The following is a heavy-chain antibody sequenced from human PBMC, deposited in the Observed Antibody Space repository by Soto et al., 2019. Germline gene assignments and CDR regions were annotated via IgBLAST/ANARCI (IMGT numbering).Heavy chain of an antibody. D-gene: IGHD1-26*01. CDR1: GFTVSSTY. CDR2: IYIGGTT. CDR3: ARGVGGGSDAFDI. Sequence: GGSLRLSCAASGFTVSSTYMTWVRQAPGKGLECVSIIYIGGTTYYADSVKARFTISRANSKNTLFLQMNSLRAEDTALYYCARGVGGGSDAFDIWGQGTVVT. V-gene: IGHV3-66*01. J-gene: IGHJ3*02.